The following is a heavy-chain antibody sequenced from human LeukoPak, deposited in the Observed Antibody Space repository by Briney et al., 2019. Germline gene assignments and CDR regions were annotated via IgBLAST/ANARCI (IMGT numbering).Heavy chain of an antibody. CDR3: ASPGASNIVVSRTNYGMDV. CDR1: GGTFSSYA. D-gene: IGHD2-2*01. Sequence: ASVKVSCKASGGTFSSYAISGVRQAPGQGLEWMGRIIPILGIANYAQKFQGRVTITADKSTSTAYMELSSLRSEDTAVYYCASPGASNIVVSRTNYGMDVWGQGTTVTVSS. J-gene: IGHJ6*02. CDR2: IIPILGIA. V-gene: IGHV1-69*04.